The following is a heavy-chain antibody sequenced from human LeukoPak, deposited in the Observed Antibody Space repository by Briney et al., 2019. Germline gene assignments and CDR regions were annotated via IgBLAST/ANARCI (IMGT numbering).Heavy chain of an antibody. J-gene: IGHJ4*02. CDR3: ARRAVVVTATRPSTFDY. CDR2: IYYSGIT. D-gene: IGHD2-21*02. CDR1: GGSISSSSYY. V-gene: IGHV4-39*01. Sequence: SETLSLTCTVSGGSISSSSYYWGWIRQPPGTGLEWIGNIYYSGITYYNPSLKSRVTISVDTSKNQFSLKLTSVTPADTAVYYCARRAVVVTATRPSTFDYWGQGTLVTVSS.